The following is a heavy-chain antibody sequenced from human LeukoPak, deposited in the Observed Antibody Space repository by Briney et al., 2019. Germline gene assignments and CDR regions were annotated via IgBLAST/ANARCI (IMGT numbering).Heavy chain of an antibody. V-gene: IGHV3-23*01. J-gene: IGHJ5*02. CDR1: GFTFSSYA. Sequence: PGGSLRLSCAASGFTFSSYAMSWVRQAPGKGLEWVSIIGGSGDTTYHADSVKGRFTISRDNSKNTLYLQMNSLRAEDTAVYYCSKRVTTSYNWFDPWGQGTLVTVSS. D-gene: IGHD4-11*01. CDR2: IGGSGDTT. CDR3: SKRVTTSYNWFDP.